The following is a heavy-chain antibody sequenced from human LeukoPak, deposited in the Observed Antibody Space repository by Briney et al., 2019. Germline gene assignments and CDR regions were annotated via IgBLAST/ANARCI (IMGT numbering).Heavy chain of an antibody. V-gene: IGHV3-23*01. CDR3: ARDGTVTAGPFDP. Sequence: GGSLRLSCAASGFTFSSYAIAWVRQAPGKGLEWVSGISSSGGTTYYADSVKGRFSISRGNSKSTLYLQMNSLTAEDTAVYYCARDGTVTAGPFDPWGGGTLVTVSS. J-gene: IGHJ5*02. D-gene: IGHD4-17*01. CDR1: GFTFSSYA. CDR2: ISSSGGTT.